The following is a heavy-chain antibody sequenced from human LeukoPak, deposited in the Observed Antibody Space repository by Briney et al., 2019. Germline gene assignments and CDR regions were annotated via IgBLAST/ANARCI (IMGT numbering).Heavy chain of an antibody. Sequence: PGRSLRLSCAASGFTFSSYAMHWVRQAPGKGLEWVAVISYDGSNKYYADSVKGRFTISRDNSKNTLYLQMNSLRAEDTAVYYCARASYLDRLIPPGYWGQGTLVAVSS. CDR2: ISYDGSNK. D-gene: IGHD3-16*02. CDR1: GFTFSSYA. V-gene: IGHV3-30*04. CDR3: ARASYLDRLIPPGY. J-gene: IGHJ4*02.